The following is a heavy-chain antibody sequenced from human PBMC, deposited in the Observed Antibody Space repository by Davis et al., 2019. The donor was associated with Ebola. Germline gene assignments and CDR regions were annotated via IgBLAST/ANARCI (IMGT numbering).Heavy chain of an antibody. CDR1: VYNFTEYA. D-gene: IGHD5-24*01. CDR2: INTNTGNP. CDR3: VRDAIDGYNWSH. V-gene: IGHV7-4-1*04. Sequence: ASVTVSCKASVYNFTEYAMHWVRQAPGQGLEWMGWINTNTGNPTYAQGLTGRFDFSLDTSVSMAYLQITSRRADDTAIYYCVRDAIDGYNWSHWGQGTLVTVSS. J-gene: IGHJ4*02.